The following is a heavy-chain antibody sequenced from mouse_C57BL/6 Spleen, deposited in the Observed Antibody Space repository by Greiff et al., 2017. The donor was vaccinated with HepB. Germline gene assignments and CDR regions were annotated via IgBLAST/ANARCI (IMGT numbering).Heavy chain of an antibody. V-gene: IGHV5-4*01. CDR1: GFTFSSYA. CDR2: ISDGGSYT. D-gene: IGHD1-1*01. Sequence: EVQLVESGGGLVKPGGSLKLSCAASGFTFSSYAMSWVRQTPEKRLEWVATISDGGSYTYYPDNVKGRFTISRDNAKNNLYLHMSHLKSEDTAMYYCAREIYYFGSSYGGYFDVWGTGTTVTVSS. CDR3: AREIYYFGSSYGGYFDV. J-gene: IGHJ1*03.